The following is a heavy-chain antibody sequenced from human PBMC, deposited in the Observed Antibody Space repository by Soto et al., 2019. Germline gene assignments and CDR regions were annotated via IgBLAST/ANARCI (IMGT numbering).Heavy chain of an antibody. J-gene: IGHJ5*02. D-gene: IGHD6-19*01. CDR3: AGGIAVAHNWFDP. CDR2: IYYSGST. V-gene: IGHV4-59*01. CDR1: GGSISSYY. Sequence: SETLSLTCTVSGGSISSYYWSWIRQPPGKGLEWIGYIYYSGSTNYNPSLKSRVTISVDTSKNQFSLKLSSVTAADTAVYYCAGGIAVAHNWFDPWGQGTLVTVSS.